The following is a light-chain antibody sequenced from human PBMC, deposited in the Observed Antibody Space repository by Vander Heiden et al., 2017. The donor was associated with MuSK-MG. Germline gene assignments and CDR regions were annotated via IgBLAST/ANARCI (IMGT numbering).Light chain of an antibody. CDR3: QQSDSTPLT. Sequence: DIQMTQSPSSLSASVGDRVTITCRASQSISSYLNWYQQKPGIAPKLLIYAASSLQTGVPSRFSGSGSGTDFTLTISSLQPEDFATYYCQQSDSTPLTFGGGTKVEIK. CDR1: QSISSY. J-gene: IGKJ4*01. CDR2: AAS. V-gene: IGKV1-39*01.